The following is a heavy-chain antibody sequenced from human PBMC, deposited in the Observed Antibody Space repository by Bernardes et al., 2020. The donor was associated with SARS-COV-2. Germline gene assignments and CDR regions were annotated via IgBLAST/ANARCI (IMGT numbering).Heavy chain of an antibody. D-gene: IGHD1-26*01. CDR1: GFTFSSHA. CDR2: ISSDGAHR. CDR3: ARDEEDGTPSNFYFYGMDV. J-gene: IGHJ6*04. V-gene: IGHV3-64D*08. Sequence: GGSLRLSCSASGFTFSSHAMQWVRQAPGKGPEYVSGISSDGAHRYYVDSVKGRFTISRDNSKNTLYLEMSSLRTEDTAVYYCARDEEDGTPSNFYFYGMDVWGEGTAVTVSS.